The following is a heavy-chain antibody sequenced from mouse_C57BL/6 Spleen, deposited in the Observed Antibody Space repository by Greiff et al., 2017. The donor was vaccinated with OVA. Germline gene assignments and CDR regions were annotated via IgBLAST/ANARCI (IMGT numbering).Heavy chain of an antibody. Sequence: VQLQESGAELVKPGASVKMSCKASGYTFTSYWITWVKQRPGQGLEWIGDIYPGSGSTNYNEKFKSKATLTVDTSFSTAYMQLSSLTSEDSAVYYCERDTTVVDYWGQGTTLTVSS. CDR3: ERDTTVVDY. CDR1: GYTFTSYW. V-gene: IGHV1-55*01. CDR2: IYPGSGST. D-gene: IGHD1-1*01. J-gene: IGHJ2*01.